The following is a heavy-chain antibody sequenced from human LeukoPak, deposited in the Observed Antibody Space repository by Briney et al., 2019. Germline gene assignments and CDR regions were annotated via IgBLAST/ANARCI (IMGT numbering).Heavy chain of an antibody. CDR3: ARETLWFGDSNYYYYMDV. Sequence: SETLSLTCTVSGYSISSGYYWGWIRQPPGKGLEWIGSIYHSGSTYYNPSLKSRVTISVDTSKNQFSLKLSSVTAADTAVYYCARETLWFGDSNYYYYMDVWGKGTTVTVSS. CDR2: IYHSGST. D-gene: IGHD3-10*01. V-gene: IGHV4-38-2*02. CDR1: GYSISSGYY. J-gene: IGHJ6*03.